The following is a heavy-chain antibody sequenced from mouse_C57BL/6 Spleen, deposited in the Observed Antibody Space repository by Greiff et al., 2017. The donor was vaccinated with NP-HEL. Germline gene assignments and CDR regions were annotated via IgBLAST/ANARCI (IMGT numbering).Heavy chain of an antibody. CDR2: ISDGGSYT. V-gene: IGHV5-4*01. D-gene: IGHD4-1*01. CDR1: GFTFSSYA. CDR3: ARDRWDVRYFDV. J-gene: IGHJ1*03. Sequence: EVQVVESGGGLVKPGGSLKLSCAASGFTFSSYAMSWVRQTPEKRLEWVATISDGGSYTYYPDNVKGRFTISRDNAKNNLYLQMSHLKSEDTAMYYCARDRWDVRYFDVWGTGTTVTVSS.